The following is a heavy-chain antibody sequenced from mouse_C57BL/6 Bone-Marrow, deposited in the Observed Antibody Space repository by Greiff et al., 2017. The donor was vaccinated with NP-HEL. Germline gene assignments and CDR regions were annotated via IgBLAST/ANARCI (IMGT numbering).Heavy chain of an antibody. Sequence: QVQLQQPGAELVKPGASVKMSCKASGYTFTSYWITWVKQRPGQGLEWIGDIYPGSGSTNYNEKFKSKATLTVDTSSSTAYMQLSSLTSEDSAVYYCAREGERAVVATNFDVWGTGTTVTVSS. V-gene: IGHV1-55*01. CDR3: AREGERAVVATNFDV. J-gene: IGHJ1*03. D-gene: IGHD1-1*01. CDR1: GYTFTSYW. CDR2: IYPGSGST.